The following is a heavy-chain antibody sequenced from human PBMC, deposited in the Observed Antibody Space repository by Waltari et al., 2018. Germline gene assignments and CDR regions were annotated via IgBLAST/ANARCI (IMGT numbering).Heavy chain of an antibody. J-gene: IGHJ3*02. CDR2: INTNTGNP. Sequence: QVQQLQSGSALKKTGASVKVSCKASGYTFTSYAMNWVRRSPGQWLEWMGWINTNTGNPTYAQGFTGRFVFSLDTSVSTAYLQISSLKAEDTAVYYCARDEQQLVQGAFDIWGQGTMVTVSS. CDR3: ARDEQQLVQGAFDI. D-gene: IGHD6-13*01. CDR1: GYTFTSYA. V-gene: IGHV7-4-1*02.